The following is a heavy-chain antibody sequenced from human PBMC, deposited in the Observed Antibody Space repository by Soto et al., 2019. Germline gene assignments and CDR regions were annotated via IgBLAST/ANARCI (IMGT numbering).Heavy chain of an antibody. CDR1: GYTFTSYD. CDR2: MNPNSGNT. J-gene: IGHJ6*03. V-gene: IGHV1-8*01. D-gene: IGHD3-10*01. CDR3: ARGLYGQEKYYYYYYMDV. Sequence: ASVKVSCKASGYTFTSYDINWVRQATGQGLEWMGWMNPNSGNTGYAQKFQGRVTMTRNTSISTAYMELSSLRSEDTAVYYCARGLYGQEKYYYYYYMDVWGKGTTVTVSS.